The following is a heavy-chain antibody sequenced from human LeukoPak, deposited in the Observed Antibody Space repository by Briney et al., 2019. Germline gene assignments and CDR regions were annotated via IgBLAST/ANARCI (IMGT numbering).Heavy chain of an antibody. Sequence: GASVKVSCKASGYTFTGYYMHWVRQAPGQGLEWMGWINRNSGGTDYAQKFQGRATMTRDTSISTAHMELRRLRSDDTAVYYCSSLGYDSSGSDWGQGTLVTVSS. CDR1: GYTFTGYY. CDR3: SSLGYDSSGSD. V-gene: IGHV1-2*02. CDR2: INRNSGGT. J-gene: IGHJ4*02. D-gene: IGHD3-22*01.